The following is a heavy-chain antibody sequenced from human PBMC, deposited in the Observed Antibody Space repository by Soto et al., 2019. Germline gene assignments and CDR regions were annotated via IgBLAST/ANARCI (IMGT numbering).Heavy chain of an antibody. V-gene: IGHV4-34*01. CDR1: GGSFSGYY. Sequence: QVQLQQWGAGLLKPSETLSLTCAVYGGSFSGYYWSWIRQPPGKGLEWIGEINHSGSTNYNPSLKSRVTISVDTSKNQFSLKLSSVTAADTAVYYCARGDILTGLGWFDPWGQGTLVTVSS. J-gene: IGHJ5*02. D-gene: IGHD3-9*01. CDR3: ARGDILTGLGWFDP. CDR2: INHSGST.